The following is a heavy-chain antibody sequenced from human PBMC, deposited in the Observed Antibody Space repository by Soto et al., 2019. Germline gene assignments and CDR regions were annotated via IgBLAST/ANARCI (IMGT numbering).Heavy chain of an antibody. CDR3: VRDPYTVSVFGSAFPRD. CDR1: GFTFSSSP. Sequence: EVQLVQSGGGLVQPGGSLRLSCAASGFTFSSSPISWVRQVPGKGLEWISAIRNDGGSVYYAPSVKGRVIISRDNSKNPSSRQMKTLRAEDTAMYYCVRDPYTVSVFGSAFPRDGGQGALVIVSS. D-gene: IGHD3-3*01. V-gene: IGHV3-23*04. CDR2: IRNDGGSV. J-gene: IGHJ4*02.